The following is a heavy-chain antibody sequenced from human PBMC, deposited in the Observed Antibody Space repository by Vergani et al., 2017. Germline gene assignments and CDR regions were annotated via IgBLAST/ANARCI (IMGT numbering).Heavy chain of an antibody. D-gene: IGHD4-17*01. CDR2: ISGSGGST. CDR3: SKDNHGDRLYYYYGMAV. Sequence: EVQLLESGGGLVQPGGSLRLSCAASGFTFSSYAMSWVRQAPGKGLEWVSAISGSGGSTYYADSVKGRFTISRDNSKNTLYLQMNSLRAEDTAVYYCSKDNHGDRLYYYYGMAVWGQGTTVTVSS. CDR1: GFTFSSYA. J-gene: IGHJ6*02. V-gene: IGHV3-23*01.